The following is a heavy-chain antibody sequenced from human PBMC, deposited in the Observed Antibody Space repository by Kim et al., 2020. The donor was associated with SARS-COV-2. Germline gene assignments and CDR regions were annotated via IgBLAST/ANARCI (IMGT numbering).Heavy chain of an antibody. J-gene: IGHJ2*01. CDR3: VRRSNTDDSGTPYFYFGL. D-gene: IGHD3-10*01. V-gene: IGHV3-48*04. Sequence: GGSLRLSCAASGFTFSRYSMNWVRQAPGKGLEWVSYISSTSNTIYYADSVKGRFTISRDNAKSSLYLQMNSLRVDDTAVYYCVRRSNTDDSGTPYFYFGLWGRGALVTVSS. CDR2: ISSTSNTI. CDR1: GFTFSRYS.